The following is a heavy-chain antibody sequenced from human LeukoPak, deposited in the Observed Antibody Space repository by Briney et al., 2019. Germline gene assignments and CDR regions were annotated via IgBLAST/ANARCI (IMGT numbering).Heavy chain of an antibody. CDR3: ATAVAVAPTY. V-gene: IGHV3-48*04. Sequence: GGSLRLSCAASGLTFRSYGMSWVRQAPGKGLEWVSYINSGGTTIEYADSVKGRFTISRDDAKNSLYLQMNSLRAEDTAVYYCATAVAVAPTYWGQGTLVTVSS. D-gene: IGHD6-19*01. J-gene: IGHJ4*02. CDR1: GLTFRSYG. CDR2: INSGGTTI.